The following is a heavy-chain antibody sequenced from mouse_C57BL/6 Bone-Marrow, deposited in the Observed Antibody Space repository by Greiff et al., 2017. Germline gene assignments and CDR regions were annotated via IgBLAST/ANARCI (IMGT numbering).Heavy chain of an antibody. Sequence: EVKLEESGGGLVQPGGSMKLSCVASGFTFSNYWMNWVRQSPEKGLEWVAQIRLKSDNYATHYAESGKGRFTISRDDSKSSVYLQMNNLRAEDTGIYYCTGRVYSNYYAMDYWGQGTSVTVSS. D-gene: IGHD2-5*01. CDR2: IRLKSDNYAT. CDR3: TGRVYSNYYAMDY. V-gene: IGHV6-3*01. J-gene: IGHJ4*01. CDR1: GFTFSNYW.